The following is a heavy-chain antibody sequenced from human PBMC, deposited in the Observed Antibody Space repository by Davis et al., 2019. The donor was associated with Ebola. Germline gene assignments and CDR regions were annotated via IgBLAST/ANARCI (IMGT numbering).Heavy chain of an antibody. CDR3: ASLLTYYYDSSGYYTGYYFDY. CDR2: IYHSGST. CDR1: GYSISSGHY. J-gene: IGHJ4*02. V-gene: IGHV4-38-2*02. Sequence: SETLSLTCSVYGYSISSGHYWGWIRQPPGKGLEWIGYIYHSGSTYYNPSLKSRVTISVDRSKNQFSLKLSSVTAADTAVYYCASLLTYYYDSSGYYTGYYFDYWGQGTLVTVSS. D-gene: IGHD3-22*01.